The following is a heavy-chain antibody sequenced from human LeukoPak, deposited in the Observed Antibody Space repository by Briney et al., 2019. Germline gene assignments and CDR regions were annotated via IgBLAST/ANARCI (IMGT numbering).Heavy chain of an antibody. CDR3: ARPALSSCGGDCYSLDY. Sequence: ASVKVSCKAPGYTFTSYGISWVRQAPGQGLEWMGWISAYNGNTNYAQKLQGRVTMTTDTSTSTAYMELRSLRSDDTAVYYCARPALSSCGGDCYSLDYWGQGTLVTVSS. V-gene: IGHV1-18*01. CDR2: ISAYNGNT. D-gene: IGHD2-21*01. CDR1: GYTFTSYG. J-gene: IGHJ4*02.